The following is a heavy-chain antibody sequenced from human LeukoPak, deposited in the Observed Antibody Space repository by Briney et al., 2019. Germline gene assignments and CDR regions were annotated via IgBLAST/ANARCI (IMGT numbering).Heavy chain of an antibody. CDR2: INHSGST. J-gene: IGHJ5*02. CDR1: GGSFSGYY. D-gene: IGHD3-3*01. V-gene: IGHV4-34*01. Sequence: PSETLSLTCAVYGGSFSGYYWSWIRQPPGKGLEWIGEINHSGSTNYNPSLRSRVTISVDTSKNQFSLKLSSVTAADTAVYYCARRNYDFWSGYYIENWFDPWGQGTLVTVSS. CDR3: ARRNYDFWSGYYIENWFDP.